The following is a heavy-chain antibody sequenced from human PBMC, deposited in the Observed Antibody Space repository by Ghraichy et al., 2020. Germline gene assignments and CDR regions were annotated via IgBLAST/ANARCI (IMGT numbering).Heavy chain of an antibody. D-gene: IGHD3-10*01. CDR1: GFTFRTDW. CDR2: INPDGRNT. V-gene: IGHV3-74*01. CDR3: ARDSGRGSYSGY. Sequence: GESLNISCAASGFTFRTDWMHWVRQAPGKGLVWVSRINPDGRNTHYADSVKGRFTISRDNAENTLYLQMNSLRADDTAVYFCARDSGRGSYSGYWGRGTLVTVSS. J-gene: IGHJ4*02.